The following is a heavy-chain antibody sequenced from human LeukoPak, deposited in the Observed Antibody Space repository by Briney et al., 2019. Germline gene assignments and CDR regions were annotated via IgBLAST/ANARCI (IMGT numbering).Heavy chain of an antibody. J-gene: IGHJ4*02. CDR3: AKASWVSRADAVL. V-gene: IGHV3-23*01. Sequence: GGSLRLSCAASGFTFSSYAMSWVRQAPARGLEWVSSLRGDGETFYIDSVKGRFTLSRDESRNTVYLQLNNLRVEDTAVYFCAKASWVSRADAVLWGQGTLVTVSS. CDR2: LRGDGET. CDR1: GFTFSSYA. D-gene: IGHD3-16*01.